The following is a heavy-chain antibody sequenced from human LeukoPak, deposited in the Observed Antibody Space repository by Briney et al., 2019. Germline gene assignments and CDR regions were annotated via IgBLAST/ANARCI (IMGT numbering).Heavy chain of an antibody. CDR2: IYYSGST. CDR1: GGSISSYY. J-gene: IGHJ4*02. V-gene: IGHV4-59*01. CDR3: ASSGFEHCSGGSCVDY. D-gene: IGHD2-15*01. Sequence: PSETLSLTCTVSGGSISSYYWSWIRQPPGKGLEWIGYIYYSGSTNYNPSLKSRVTISVDTSKNQFSLKLSSVTAADTAVYYCASSGFEHCSGGSCVDYWGQGTLVTVSS.